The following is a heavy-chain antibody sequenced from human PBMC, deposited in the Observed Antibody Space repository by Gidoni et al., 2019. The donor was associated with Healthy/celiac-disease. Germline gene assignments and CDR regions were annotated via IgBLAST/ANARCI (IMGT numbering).Heavy chain of an antibody. D-gene: IGHD4-17*01. CDR2: IIPILGIA. J-gene: IGHJ3*02. CDR1: GGTFSSYT. V-gene: IGHV1-69*02. CDR3: ASETTVVSEHAFDI. Sequence: QVQLVQSGAEVKKPGSSVKVSCKASGGTFSSYTISWVRQAPGKGLEWMGRIIPILGIANYAQKFQGRVTITADKSTSTAYMELSSLRSEDTAVYYCASETTVVSEHAFDIWGQGTMVTVSS.